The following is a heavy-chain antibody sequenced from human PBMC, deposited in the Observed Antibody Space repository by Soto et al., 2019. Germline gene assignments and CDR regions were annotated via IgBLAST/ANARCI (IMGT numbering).Heavy chain of an antibody. Sequence: KTGGSLRLSCTASGFTFGDYAMSWFRQAPGKGLEWVGFIRSKAYGGTTEYAASVKGRFTISRDDSKSIAYLQMNSLKTEDTAVYYCTRLHLPAYYDFWSGPRLDYYYYGMDVWGQGTTVTVSS. CDR3: TRLHLPAYYDFWSGPRLDYYYYGMDV. CDR2: IRSKAYGGTT. V-gene: IGHV3-49*05. D-gene: IGHD3-3*01. CDR1: GFTFGDYA. J-gene: IGHJ6*02.